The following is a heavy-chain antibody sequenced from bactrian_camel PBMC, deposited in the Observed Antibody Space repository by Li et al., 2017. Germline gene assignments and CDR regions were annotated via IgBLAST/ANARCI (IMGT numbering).Heavy chain of an antibody. V-gene: IGHV3S31*01. D-gene: IGHD2*01. CDR2: INSGGGST. Sequence: VQLVESGGGLVQPGGSLRLSCAASGFTFSSYAMFWVRQAPGKGLEWVSAINSGGGSTYYADSVKGRFTISKDNAVNTLDLQMHNLTPEDTAMYYCAAEKFSCGPGGTRRLIVTARSYYGMEYRGKGTQVTVS. CDR1: GFTFSSYA. J-gene: IGHJ7*01.